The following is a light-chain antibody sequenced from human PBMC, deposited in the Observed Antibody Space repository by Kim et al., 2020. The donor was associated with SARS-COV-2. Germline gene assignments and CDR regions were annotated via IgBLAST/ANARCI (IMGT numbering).Light chain of an antibody. CDR2: AAS. J-gene: IGKJ1*01. Sequence: LSPGDRATLSCRASESVSTSYLAWYQQKPGQAPRLLIYAASSRATGIPDRFRGSGSGTEFTLTITRLEPEDSAAYYCQQYGFSPTFGQGTKVDIK. CDR1: ESVSTSY. V-gene: IGKV3-20*01. CDR3: QQYGFSPT.